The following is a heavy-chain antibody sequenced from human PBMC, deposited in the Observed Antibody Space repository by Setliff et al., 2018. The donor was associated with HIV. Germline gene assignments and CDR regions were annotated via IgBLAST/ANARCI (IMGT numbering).Heavy chain of an antibody. V-gene: IGHV4-59*12. Sequence: SETLSLTCTVSGGSISNDYWHWIRQSPGRGLEWIGYIYYTGSTNYNPSLKSRVTISVDTSKNQFSLKLSSVTAADTAVYYCNIYYYYYMDVWGKGTTVTVSS. J-gene: IGHJ6*03. CDR3: NIYYYYYMDV. CDR1: GGSISNDY. CDR2: IYYTGST.